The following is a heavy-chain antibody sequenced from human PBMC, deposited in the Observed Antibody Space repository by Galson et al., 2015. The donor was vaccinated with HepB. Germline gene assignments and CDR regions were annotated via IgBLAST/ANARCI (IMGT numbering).Heavy chain of an antibody. Sequence: SVKVSCKASGYTFTGYYIQWVRQAPGQGLEWVGLINPKSGGTKFAQKFQGRVTMTRDSSISTAYIELRSLRSDDTAICYCARGEDLIVVVPATMDYWGQGTVVTVSS. CDR2: INPKSGGT. V-gene: IGHV1-2*06. CDR1: GYTFTGYY. CDR3: ARGEDLIVVVPATMDY. J-gene: IGHJ4*02. D-gene: IGHD2-15*01.